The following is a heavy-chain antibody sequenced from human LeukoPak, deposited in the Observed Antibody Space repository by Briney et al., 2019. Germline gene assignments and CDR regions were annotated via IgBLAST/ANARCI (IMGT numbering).Heavy chain of an antibody. Sequence: SETLSLTCAVYGGSFRDYSWTWIRQPPGKGLEWIGEVNHSGGTNYNTSLMSRVIMSVDTSKNQIYLKVSAVTAADTAVYYCARVAYRFSINDWSRIGLGAYPTKFYYYMDVWGKGTTITVSS. D-gene: IGHD3-9*01. V-gene: IGHV4-34*01. CDR3: ARVAYRFSINDWSRIGLGAYPTKFYYYMDV. CDR2: VNHSGGT. J-gene: IGHJ6*03. CDR1: GGSFRDYS.